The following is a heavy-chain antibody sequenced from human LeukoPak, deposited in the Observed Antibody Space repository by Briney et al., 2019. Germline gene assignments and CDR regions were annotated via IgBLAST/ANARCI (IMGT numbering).Heavy chain of an antibody. Sequence: QTGGSLRLSCAASGFTFSSYGMHWVRQAPGKGLEWVAFIRYDGSNKYYADSVKGRFTISRDNSKNTLYLQMNSLRAEDTAVYYCAKKERDHPGYAFDIWGQGTMVTVSS. CDR3: AKKERDHPGYAFDI. CDR1: GFTFSSYG. D-gene: IGHD1-14*01. CDR2: IRYDGSNK. J-gene: IGHJ3*02. V-gene: IGHV3-30*02.